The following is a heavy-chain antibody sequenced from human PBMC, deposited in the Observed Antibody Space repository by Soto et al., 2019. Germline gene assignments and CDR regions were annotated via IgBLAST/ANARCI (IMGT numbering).Heavy chain of an antibody. V-gene: IGHV4-30-4*01. CDR3: ARGPSGDKVDS. D-gene: IGHD7-27*01. CDR2: IYDGGRT. CDR1: GGSISTVDYW. J-gene: IGHJ4*02. Sequence: QVQLQESGPGLVKPSQTLSLTCTVSGGSISTVDYWWSWIRQSPDMGLEWIGHIYDGGRTYNNPSLEIRVTTSVDTSKSKLALTLSAVSAADTAVYYCARGPSGDKVDSWGQGTLVTVSS.